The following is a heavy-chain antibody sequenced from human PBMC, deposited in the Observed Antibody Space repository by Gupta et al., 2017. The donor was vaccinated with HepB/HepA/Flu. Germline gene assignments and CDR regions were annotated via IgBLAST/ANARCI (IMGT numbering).Heavy chain of an antibody. CDR1: GFTFSSYA. Sequence: EVQLLESGGGLVQPGGSLRLSCPASGFTFSSYAMSWVRQAPGKGLEWVSAISGSGGSTYYADSVKGRFTISRDNSKNTLYLQMNSLRAEDTAVYYCAKTNLIVVVTIDAFDIWGQGTMVTVSS. CDR3: AKTNLIVVVTIDAFDI. D-gene: IGHD3-22*01. J-gene: IGHJ3*02. V-gene: IGHV3-23*01. CDR2: ISGSGGST.